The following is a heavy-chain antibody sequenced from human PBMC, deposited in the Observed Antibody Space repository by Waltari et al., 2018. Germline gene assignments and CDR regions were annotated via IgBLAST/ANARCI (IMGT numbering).Heavy chain of an antibody. Sequence: QVQLVQSGAEVKKPGSSVKVSCKASGGTFSSYAISWVRQAPGQGLEWMGGIIPIFGTANYAQKFQGRVTITTDESTSTAYMELSSLRSEDTAVYYCARDRTGDQGNYYYGMDVWGQGTTVTVSS. J-gene: IGHJ6*02. CDR2: IIPIFGTA. V-gene: IGHV1-69*05. CDR1: GGTFSSYA. D-gene: IGHD7-27*01. CDR3: ARDRTGDQGNYYYGMDV.